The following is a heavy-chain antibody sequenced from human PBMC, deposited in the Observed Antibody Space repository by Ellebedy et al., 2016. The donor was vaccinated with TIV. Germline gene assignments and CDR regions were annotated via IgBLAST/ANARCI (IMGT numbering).Heavy chain of an antibody. Sequence: MPSETLSLTCTVSGGSISSYYWSWIRQPPGKGLEWIGYIYYSGSTNYNPSLKSRVTISVDTSKNQFSLKLSSVTAADTAVYYCARQMRYSSGWYRLGFDYWGQGTLVTVSS. CDR2: IYYSGST. CDR1: GGSISSYY. V-gene: IGHV4-59*08. D-gene: IGHD6-19*01. J-gene: IGHJ4*02. CDR3: ARQMRYSSGWYRLGFDY.